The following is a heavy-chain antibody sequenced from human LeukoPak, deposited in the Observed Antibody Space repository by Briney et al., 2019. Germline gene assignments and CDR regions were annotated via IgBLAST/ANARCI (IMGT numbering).Heavy chain of an antibody. V-gene: IGHV3-30-3*01. CDR2: ISYDGSNK. Sequence: GGSLRLSCAASEFTFSSYAMHWVRQAPGKGLEWVAVISYDGSNKYYADSVKGRFTISRDNSKNTLYLQMNSLRAEDTAVYYCASYTLRDWGQGTLVTVSS. CDR3: ASYTLRD. D-gene: IGHD3-16*01. CDR1: EFTFSSYA. J-gene: IGHJ4*02.